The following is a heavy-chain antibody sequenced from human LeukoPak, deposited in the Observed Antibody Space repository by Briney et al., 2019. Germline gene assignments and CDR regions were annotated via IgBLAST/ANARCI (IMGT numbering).Heavy chain of an antibody. J-gene: IGHJ3*02. CDR2: ISSSSTAI. Sequence: GGSLRLSCAASGFTFTTYTMNWVRQAPGKGLEWVSYISSSSTAIYYAASVKGRFTISRDNAKNSLSLQMNSLRAEDTAVYYCAREYSSSSGRAFDIWGQGTMVTVSS. CDR1: GFTFTTYT. V-gene: IGHV3-48*01. D-gene: IGHD6-6*01. CDR3: AREYSSSSGRAFDI.